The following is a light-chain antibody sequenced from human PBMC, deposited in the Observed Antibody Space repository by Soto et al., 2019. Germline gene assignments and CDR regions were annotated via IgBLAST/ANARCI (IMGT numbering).Light chain of an antibody. CDR1: SSDVGGYNY. V-gene: IGLV2-14*03. J-gene: IGLJ2*01. CDR2: DVS. CDR3: SSYTSIGTLVI. Sequence: QSALTQPASVSGSPGQSITISCTGTSSDVGGYNYVSWYQHHPGKAPKLMIYDVSSRPSGVSNRFSGSKSGNTASLTISGLQAEDEADYYCSSYTSIGTLVILGGGTKLTVL.